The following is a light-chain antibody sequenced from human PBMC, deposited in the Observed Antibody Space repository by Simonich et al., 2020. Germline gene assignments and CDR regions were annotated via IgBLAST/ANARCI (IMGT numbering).Light chain of an antibody. Sequence: DIQMTQSPSTLSESVGDIVTITCRASQGISSWLARYKQKPGKAPKLLIYKASSLERGVPSRFSGSGAGTEFTLTISSLQPDDFATYYCQQYNSYSSWTFGQGTKVEIK. J-gene: IGKJ1*01. V-gene: IGKV1-5*03. CDR3: QQYNSYSSWT. CDR1: QGISSW. CDR2: KAS.